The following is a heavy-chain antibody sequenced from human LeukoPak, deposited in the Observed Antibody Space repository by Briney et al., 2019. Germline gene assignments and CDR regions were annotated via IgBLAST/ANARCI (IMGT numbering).Heavy chain of an antibody. Sequence: GGSLRLSCAASGFTFSGSALNWVRQASGKGLEWIGRIRTKTNNNATTYAASVTGRFTITRDDAEDTAYLQMNSLKTEETAVYYCTRLSGDNWNSGENFDTWGQGTLVTVSS. CDR1: GFTFSGSA. CDR2: IRTKTNNNAT. V-gene: IGHV3-73*01. J-gene: IGHJ4*02. D-gene: IGHD1-7*01. CDR3: TRLSGDNWNSGENFDT.